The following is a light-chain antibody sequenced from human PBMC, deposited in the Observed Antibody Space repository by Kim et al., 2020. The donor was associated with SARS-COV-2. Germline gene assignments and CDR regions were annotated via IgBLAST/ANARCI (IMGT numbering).Light chain of an antibody. J-gene: IGKJ2*01. CDR2: GAS. V-gene: IGKV3-15*01. CDR1: QSVSNN. Sequence: EVVMTQSPATLSVSPGDTATLPCRASQSVSNNLAWYQHKPGHAPRLLIYGASTRATGIPARFSGSGSGTDFTLTVSSLQSEDFAIYYCHQYNDWPPGDTFGQGTKLEI. CDR3: HQYNDWPPGDT.